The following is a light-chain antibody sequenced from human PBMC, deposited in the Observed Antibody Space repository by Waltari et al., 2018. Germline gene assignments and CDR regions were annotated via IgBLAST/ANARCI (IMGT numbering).Light chain of an antibody. CDR1: QIINRF. J-gene: IGKJ2*01. V-gene: IGKV1-39*01. CDR3: QQSYSIPYT. CDR2: TAS. Sequence: DIQMTQSPSSLSASVGDRVTITCRASQIINRFLNWYQQKPGEAPKLLIYTASSMQSGVPSRFSGSGSGTEISLTISSLQREDFATYFCQQSYSIPYTFGQGTKLEIK.